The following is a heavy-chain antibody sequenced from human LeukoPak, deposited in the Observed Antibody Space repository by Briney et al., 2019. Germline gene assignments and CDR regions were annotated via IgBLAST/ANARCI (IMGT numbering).Heavy chain of an antibody. V-gene: IGHV4-34*01. J-gene: IGHJ5*02. CDR1: GGSFSGYY. Sequence: SETLSLTCAVYGGSFSGYYWSWIRQPPGKGLEWIGGINHSGSTNYNPSLKSRVTISVDTSKNQFSLKLSSVTAADTAVYYCARGPYGDYLSWFDPWGQGTLVTVSS. D-gene: IGHD4-17*01. CDR3: ARGPYGDYLSWFDP. CDR2: INHSGST.